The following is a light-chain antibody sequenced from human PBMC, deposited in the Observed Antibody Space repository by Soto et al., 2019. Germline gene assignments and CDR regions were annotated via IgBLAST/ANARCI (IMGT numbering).Light chain of an antibody. CDR1: QSVSSN. V-gene: IGKV3-15*01. CDR3: QQYNNWPPWT. CDR2: GAS. J-gene: IGKJ1*01. Sequence: VVMTLSPTTLSVYTRERANLSCRASQSVSSNLAWYQQKPGQAPRLLIYGASTRATGIPARFSGSGSGTEFTLTISSLQSEDFAVYYCQQYNNWPPWTFGHGTLV.